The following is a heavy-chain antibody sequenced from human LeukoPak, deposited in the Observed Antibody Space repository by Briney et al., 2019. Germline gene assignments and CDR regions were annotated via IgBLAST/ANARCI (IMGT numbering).Heavy chain of an antibody. Sequence: GVSLRLSCAASGFIFSNYWMSWLRQAPGKGLEWVANIRQEGSKKNYVDSVEGRFTISRDNAQNSVYLQMTSLRAEDTAVYYCATDTGHGYFESWGQGTLVTVSS. V-gene: IGHV3-7*01. CDR2: IRQEGSKK. J-gene: IGHJ4*02. D-gene: IGHD4-17*01. CDR3: ATDTGHGYFES. CDR1: GFIFSNYW.